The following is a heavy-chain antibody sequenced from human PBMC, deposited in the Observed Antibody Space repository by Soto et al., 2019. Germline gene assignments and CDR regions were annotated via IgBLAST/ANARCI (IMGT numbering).Heavy chain of an antibody. D-gene: IGHD5-18*01. CDR1: GGTFSSYA. CDR3: ARVGGTCGYPYGLDY. CDR2: IIPVFGTG. V-gene: IGHV1-69*06. J-gene: IGHJ4*02. Sequence: QVQLVQSGAEVKKPGSSVKVSCKASGGTFSSYAISWVRQAPGQGLEWMGGIIPVFGTGIYAQKFQGRVTITAEKSTKTAYMELSSLKSEDTAGYFCARVGGTCGYPYGLDYWGQGTLVTVSS.